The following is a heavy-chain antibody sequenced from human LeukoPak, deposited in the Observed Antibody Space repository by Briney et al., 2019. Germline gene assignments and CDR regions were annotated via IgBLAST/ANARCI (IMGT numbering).Heavy chain of an antibody. Sequence: PGGSLRLSCTASGFTFIIHWTAWVRQAPGKGLEWVANIKQDGSEIHYVDSVKGRFTISRDNAKNSLYLQMNSLRAEDTAVYYCARILRNDAYFDYWGQGTPVTVSS. D-gene: IGHD3-3*01. V-gene: IGHV3-7*05. CDR2: IKQDGSEI. CDR1: GFTFIIHW. J-gene: IGHJ4*02. CDR3: ARILRNDAYFDY.